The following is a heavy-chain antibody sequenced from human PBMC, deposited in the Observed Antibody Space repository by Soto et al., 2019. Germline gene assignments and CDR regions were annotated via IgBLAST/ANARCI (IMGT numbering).Heavy chain of an antibody. CDR3: ESVLGFLEVTPNMDV. V-gene: IGHV3-7*03. Sequence: GGSLKLSCAASGVTFSSYWMSWVRQAPGKGLEWVANIKQDGSEKYYVDSVKGRFTISRDNAKNSMDLQMNSLRAEDTAGEEDESVLGFLEVTPNMDVRGKGTTVTVSS. D-gene: IGHD3-3*01. CDR2: IKQDGSEK. CDR1: GVTFSSYW. J-gene: IGHJ6*03.